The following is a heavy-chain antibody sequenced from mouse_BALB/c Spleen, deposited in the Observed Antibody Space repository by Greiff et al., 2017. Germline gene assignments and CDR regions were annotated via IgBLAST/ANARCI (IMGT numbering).Heavy chain of an antibody. CDR3: TRLFITTVVAKGY. Sequence: EVQLQQSGTVLARPGASVKMSCKAFGYTFTSYWMHWVKQRPGQGLEWIGAIYPGNSDTSYNQKFKGKAKLTAVTSTSTAYMELSSLTNEDSAVYYCTRLFITTVVAKGYWGQGTTLTVSS. CDR2: IYPGNSDT. CDR1: GYTFTSYW. V-gene: IGHV1-5*01. J-gene: IGHJ2*01. D-gene: IGHD1-1*01.